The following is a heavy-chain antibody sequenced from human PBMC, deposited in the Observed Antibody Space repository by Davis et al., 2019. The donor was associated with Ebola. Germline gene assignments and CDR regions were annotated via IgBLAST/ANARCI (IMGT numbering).Heavy chain of an antibody. D-gene: IGHD1-7*01. CDR2: IDPSGGTT. CDR1: GYTFTNYY. Sequence: ASVKVSCKASGYTFTNYYIHWVRQAPGQGLEWMGSIDPSGGTTIYAQRFQGKVTMTRDTSTSTVYMDLSSLRSEDTAVYYCARGFYNWNFQDYFDNWGQGTLVTVSS. J-gene: IGHJ4*02. V-gene: IGHV1-46*01. CDR3: ARGFYNWNFQDYFDN.